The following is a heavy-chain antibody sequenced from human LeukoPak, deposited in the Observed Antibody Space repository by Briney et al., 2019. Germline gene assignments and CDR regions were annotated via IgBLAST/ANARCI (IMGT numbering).Heavy chain of an antibody. CDR2: INHSGST. CDR1: GGSFSGYY. V-gene: IGHV4-34*01. CDR3: ATCGGGIAAAGSLDY. D-gene: IGHD6-13*01. J-gene: IGHJ4*02. Sequence: SETLSLTCAVHGGSFSGYYWSWIRQPPGKGLEWIGEINHSGSTNYNPSLKSRVTISVDTSKNQFSLKLNSVTAADTAVYYCATCGGGIAAAGSLDYWGQGTLVTVSS.